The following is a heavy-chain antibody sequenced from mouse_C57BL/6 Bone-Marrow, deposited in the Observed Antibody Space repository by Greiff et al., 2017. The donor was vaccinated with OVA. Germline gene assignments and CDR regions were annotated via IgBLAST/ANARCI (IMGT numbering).Heavy chain of an antibody. J-gene: IGHJ1*03. CDR1: GYAFSSSW. V-gene: IGHV1-82*01. CDR3: ARDAFYSTRWYFDV. Sequence: QVQLQQSGPELVKPGASVKISCKASGYAFSSSWMNWVKQRPGKGLEWIGRIYPGDGDTNYNGKFKGKATLTADKSSSTAYMQLSSLTSEDSAVYFCARDAFYSTRWYFDVWGTGTTVTVSS. CDR2: IYPGDGDT. D-gene: IGHD1-1*01.